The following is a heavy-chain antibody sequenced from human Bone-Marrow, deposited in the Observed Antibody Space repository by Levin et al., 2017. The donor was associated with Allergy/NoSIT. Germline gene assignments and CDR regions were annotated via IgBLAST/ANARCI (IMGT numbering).Heavy chain of an antibody. J-gene: IGHJ1*01. V-gene: IGHV4-61*01. CDR2: IFYGGST. Sequence: SETLSLTGSVSGVSINISPHYYIRIRQPPGKGLEYIENIFYGGSTSCNPSLRSRVIISADMSKNQFSLNLSSVTAADTAIYNCARVDYFASGSDQYRGQGTLVTVS. CDR3: ARVDYFASGSDQY. CDR1: GVSINISPHY. D-gene: IGHD3-10*01.